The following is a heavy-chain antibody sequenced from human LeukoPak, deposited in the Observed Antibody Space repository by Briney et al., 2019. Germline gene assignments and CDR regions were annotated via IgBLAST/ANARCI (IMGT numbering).Heavy chain of an antibody. CDR3: ARRMIFGVVNWFDP. CDR1: GGSISSSSYY. Sequence: SETLSLTCTVSGGSISSSSYYWGWIRQPPGKGLEWIGSIYYSGSTYYNPSLKSRVTISVDTSKNQFSLKLCSVTAADTAVYYCARRMIFGVVNWFDPWGQGTLVTVSS. J-gene: IGHJ5*02. CDR2: IYYSGST. V-gene: IGHV4-39*01. D-gene: IGHD3-3*01.